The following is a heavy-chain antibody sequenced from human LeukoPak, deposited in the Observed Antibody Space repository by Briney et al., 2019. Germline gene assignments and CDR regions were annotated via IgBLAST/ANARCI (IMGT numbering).Heavy chain of an antibody. D-gene: IGHD3-10*01. J-gene: IGHJ4*02. Sequence: ASVKVSCKASGYTFTGYYMHWVRQAPGQGLEWMGWINPNSGGTNYAQKFQGRVTMTRDTSIRTAYMELSRLRSDDTAVYYCARGITMVRGVIIGYWGQGTLVTVSS. V-gene: IGHV1-2*02. CDR2: INPNSGGT. CDR3: ARGITMVRGVIIGY. CDR1: GYTFTGYY.